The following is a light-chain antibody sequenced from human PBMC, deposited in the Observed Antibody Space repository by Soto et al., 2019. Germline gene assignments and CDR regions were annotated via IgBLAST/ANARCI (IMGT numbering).Light chain of an antibody. CDR2: VAS. Sequence: IQMTHSPSSLSASLLDRVTITFRASQDLRNELVWYQQQPGKAPNLLIYVASNLQSGVPSRFSGSGSGTDFTLTISRLQPEDFATYYCLQDYDYPRTFGQGTKVDIK. CDR3: LQDYDYPRT. J-gene: IGKJ1*01. CDR1: QDLRNE. V-gene: IGKV1-6*01.